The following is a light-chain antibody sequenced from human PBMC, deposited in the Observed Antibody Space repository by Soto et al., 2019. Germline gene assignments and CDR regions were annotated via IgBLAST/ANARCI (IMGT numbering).Light chain of an antibody. V-gene: IGKV1-8*01. CDR3: QQYYSYPQT. J-gene: IGKJ1*01. Sequence: AIRITQSPSSPSASTGDRVTITCRASQGISSYLAWYQQKPGKAPKLLIYAASTSQSGVPSRFSGSGSGTDFTLTISCLQSEDFATDYCQQYYSYPQTFGQGTKVEIK. CDR1: QGISSY. CDR2: AAS.